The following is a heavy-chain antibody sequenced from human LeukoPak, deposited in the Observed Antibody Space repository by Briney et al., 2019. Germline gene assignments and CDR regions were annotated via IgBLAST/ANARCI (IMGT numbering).Heavy chain of an antibody. D-gene: IGHD3-22*01. J-gene: IGHJ6*02. CDR3: AKSSGLMGYGMDV. CDR2: ISYDGSNK. V-gene: IGHV3-30*18. CDR1: GFTFSSYG. Sequence: GGSLRLSCAASGFTFSSYGMHWVRQAPGKGLEWVAVISYDGSNKYYADSVKGRFTISRDNSKNTLYLQMNSLRAEDTAVYYCAKSSGLMGYGMDVWGQGTTVTVSS.